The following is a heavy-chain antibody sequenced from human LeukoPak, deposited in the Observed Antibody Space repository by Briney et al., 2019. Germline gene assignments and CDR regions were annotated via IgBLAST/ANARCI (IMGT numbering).Heavy chain of an antibody. J-gene: IGHJ4*02. V-gene: IGHV4-39*07. CDR2: IYYSGST. D-gene: IGHD3-3*01. CDR3: ARDNDFRSGYPFDY. Sequence: TTSETLSLTCTVSGGSISSRSYYWGWIRQPPGKGLEWIGSIYYSGSTYYNPSLKSRVTISVDTSKNQFSLKLSSVTAADTAVYYCARDNDFRSGYPFDYWGQGTLVTVSS. CDR1: GGSISSRSYY.